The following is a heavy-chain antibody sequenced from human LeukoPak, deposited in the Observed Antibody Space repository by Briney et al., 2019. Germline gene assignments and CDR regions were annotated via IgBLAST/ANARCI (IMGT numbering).Heavy chain of an antibody. CDR2: IKGDGSEQ. Sequence: PGGSLRLSCAGSGFIFSNYWLGWVRQAPGKGLQWVANIKGDGSEQHYVDSVKGRFTISRDNAKNSLYLQMNSLRAEDTAVYYCARETSGNKDLVVVPTTIRYGMDVWGQGTTVSVSS. CDR3: ARETSGNKDLVVVPTTIRYGMDV. J-gene: IGHJ6*02. D-gene: IGHD2-2*01. V-gene: IGHV3-7*03. CDR1: GFIFSNYW.